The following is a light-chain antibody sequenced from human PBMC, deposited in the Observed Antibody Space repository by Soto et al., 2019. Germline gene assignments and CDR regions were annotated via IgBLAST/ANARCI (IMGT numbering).Light chain of an antibody. J-gene: IGKJ5*01. CDR1: QSVSSN. CDR2: RAS. V-gene: IGKV3-15*01. Sequence: EIFMTQSRSTLSVSSEEKATLSCRASQSVSSNFAWYQQKPGQAPRLLIYRASTRATGIPARFSGSGSETEFTLAFSRLKPDDFATYCCHSRSFGQGTRLEIK. CDR3: HSRS.